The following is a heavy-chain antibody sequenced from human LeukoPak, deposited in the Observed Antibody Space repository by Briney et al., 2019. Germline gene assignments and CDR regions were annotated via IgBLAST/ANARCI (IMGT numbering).Heavy chain of an antibody. V-gene: IGHV3-74*01. CDR2: INSDGSST. CDR3: AREKVDITISGVGSYYDYYGMDV. J-gene: IGHJ6*02. D-gene: IGHD3-3*01. Sequence: PGGSLGLSCAASGFTFSSYWMHWVRQAPGKGLVWVLCINSDGSSTSYADSVKGRFTISRDNAKNTLYLQMNSLRAEDTAVYYCAREKVDITISGVGSYYDYYGMDVWGQGTTVTVSS. CDR1: GFTFSSYW.